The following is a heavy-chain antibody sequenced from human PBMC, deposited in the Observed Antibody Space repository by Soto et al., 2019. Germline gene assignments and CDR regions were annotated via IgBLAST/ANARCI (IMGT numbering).Heavy chain of an antibody. CDR3: AGPGYSSQDY. V-gene: IGHV3-7*03. Sequence: EVQLVESGGGLVQPGGSLRLSCAVSGFTFSSYWMSWVRQAPGKGLEWVANIKQDGSEKYYVDSVKGRLTISRDNAKNTLYLQMNSLRVGDTAVYYCAGPGYSSQDYWGQGTLVTVSS. D-gene: IGHD5-18*01. J-gene: IGHJ4*02. CDR2: IKQDGSEK. CDR1: GFTFSSYW.